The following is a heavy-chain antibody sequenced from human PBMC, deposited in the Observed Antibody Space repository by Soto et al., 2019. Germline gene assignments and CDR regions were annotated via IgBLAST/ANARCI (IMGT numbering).Heavy chain of an antibody. Sequence: SETVRRTXTVARGSISSSSYHRGWICQPPGKGLEWIGSIYYSGSTYYSPSLKSRVTIAVDTTKNQFSLKLSSVTAADTPVYYCARQYGDFYGMDVWGQGTTVTVSS. CDR3: ARQYGDFYGMDV. CDR1: RGSISSSSYH. D-gene: IGHD3-10*01. V-gene: IGHV4-39*01. CDR2: IYYSGST. J-gene: IGHJ6*02.